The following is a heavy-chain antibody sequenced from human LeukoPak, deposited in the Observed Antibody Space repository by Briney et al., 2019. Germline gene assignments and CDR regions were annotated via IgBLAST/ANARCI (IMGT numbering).Heavy chain of an antibody. D-gene: IGHD4-17*01. J-gene: IGHJ4*02. CDR3: ASGTWDYGDSTLFYFDY. CDR2: IYYSGST. V-gene: IGHV4-34*09. CDR1: GGSFSGYY. Sequence: PSETLSLTCAVYGGSFSGYYWTWIRQPPGKGLEWIGYIYYSGSTYYNPSLKSRVTISVDTSKNQFSLKLSSVTAADTAVYYCASGTWDYGDSTLFYFDYWGQGTLVTVSS.